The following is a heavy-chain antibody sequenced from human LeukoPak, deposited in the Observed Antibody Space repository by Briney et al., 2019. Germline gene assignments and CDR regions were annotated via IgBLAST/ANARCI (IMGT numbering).Heavy chain of an antibody. CDR1: GFTFSSYG. V-gene: IGHV3-30*18. CDR2: ISYDGSNK. J-gene: IGHJ4*02. D-gene: IGHD4-17*01. Sequence: TGGSLRLSCAASGFTFSSYGMHWVRQAPGKGLEWVAVISYDGSNKYYADSVKGRFTISRDNSRNTLYLQMNSLRAEDTAVYYCAKWPATVTTMDYWGQGTLVTVSS. CDR3: AKWPATVTTMDY.